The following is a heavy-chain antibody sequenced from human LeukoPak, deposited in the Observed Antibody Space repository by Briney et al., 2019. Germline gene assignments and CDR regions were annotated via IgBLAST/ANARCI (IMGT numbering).Heavy chain of an antibody. CDR1: GYTFTSYA. V-gene: IGHV1-3*01. D-gene: IGHD6-19*01. J-gene: IGHJ4*02. Sequence: GASVKVSCKASGYTFTSYAMHWVRQAPGQRLEWMGWINAGNGNTKYSQKFQGRVTITADKSTSTAYMELSSLRSEDTAVYYCARGEGSGWYGTGVYWGQGTLVTVSS. CDR2: INAGNGNT. CDR3: ARGEGSGWYGTGVY.